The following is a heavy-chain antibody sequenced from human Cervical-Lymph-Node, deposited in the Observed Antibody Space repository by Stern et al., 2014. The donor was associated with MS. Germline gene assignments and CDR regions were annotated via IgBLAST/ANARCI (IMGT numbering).Heavy chain of an antibody. D-gene: IGHD2-15*01. CDR3: ARDVADGVGYFDV. V-gene: IGHV3-30-3*01. CDR1: GITFSGYA. Sequence: VKLVESGGGVVQPGRSLKLSCVASGITFSGYAMHWVRQAPGKGLEWVTVLSSDESKEFLADPAKGRFTISRDNSKNPVFLQMTSLRPEDTAFYYCARDVADGVGYFDVWGGGTLAAVSS. CDR2: LSSDESKE. J-gene: IGHJ2*01.